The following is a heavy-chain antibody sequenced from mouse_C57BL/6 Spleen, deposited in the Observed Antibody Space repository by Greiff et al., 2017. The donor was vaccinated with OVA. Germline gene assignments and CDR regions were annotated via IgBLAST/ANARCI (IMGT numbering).Heavy chain of an antibody. CDR2: ISDGGSYT. CDR1: GFTFSSYA. CDR3: ARDPYGNYGMNAMDY. J-gene: IGHJ4*01. V-gene: IGHV5-4*01. Sequence: EVKLQESGGGLVKPGGSLKLSCAASGFTFSSYAMSWVRQTPEKRLEWVATISDGGSYTYYPDNVKGRFTISRDNAKNNLYLQMSHLKSEDTAMYYCARDPYGNYGMNAMDYWGQGTSVTVSS. D-gene: IGHD2-1*01.